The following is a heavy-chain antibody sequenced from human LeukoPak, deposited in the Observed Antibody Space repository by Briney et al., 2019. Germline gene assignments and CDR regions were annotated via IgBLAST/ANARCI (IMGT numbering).Heavy chain of an antibody. Sequence: GASVKVSCKASGYTFTGYYIHWVRQAPGQGLEWMGGIIPIFGTANYAQKFQGRVTITADESTSTAYMELSSLRSEDTAVYYCARDRTIFRPWDAFDIWGQGTMVTVSS. D-gene: IGHD3-9*01. J-gene: IGHJ3*02. V-gene: IGHV1-69*13. CDR2: IIPIFGTA. CDR3: ARDRTIFRPWDAFDI. CDR1: GYTFTGYY.